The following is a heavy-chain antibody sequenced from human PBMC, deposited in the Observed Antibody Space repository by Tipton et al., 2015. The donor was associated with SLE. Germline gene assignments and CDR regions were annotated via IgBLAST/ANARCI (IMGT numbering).Heavy chain of an antibody. D-gene: IGHD3-22*01. Sequence: SLRLSCAASGFTFSNAWMSWVRQAPGKGLEWVGRIKSKTDGGTTDYAAPVKGRFTISRDDSKNTLYLQMNSLKTEDTAVYYCTTDPGITMIPPFVYGGQGPLVTVSS. V-gene: IGHV3-15*01. CDR1: GFTFSNAW. J-gene: IGHJ4*02. CDR3: TTDPGITMIPPFVY. CDR2: IKSKTDGGTT.